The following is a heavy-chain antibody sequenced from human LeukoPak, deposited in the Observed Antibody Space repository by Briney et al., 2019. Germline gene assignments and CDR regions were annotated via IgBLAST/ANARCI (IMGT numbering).Heavy chain of an antibody. V-gene: IGHV3-21*04. CDR1: GFSIRGYW. CDR2: ISSSSSYI. J-gene: IGHJ5*02. CDR3: AKDPFVPLRFLEWLLNNWFDP. Sequence: PGGSLRLSCAAAGFSIRGYWMNWVRQAPGKGLEGVSSISSSSSYIYYADSVRGRFTISRDNAKNSLYLQMKSLRAENTAVYYCAKDPFVPLRFLEWLLNNWFDPWGQGTLVTVSS. D-gene: IGHD3-3*01.